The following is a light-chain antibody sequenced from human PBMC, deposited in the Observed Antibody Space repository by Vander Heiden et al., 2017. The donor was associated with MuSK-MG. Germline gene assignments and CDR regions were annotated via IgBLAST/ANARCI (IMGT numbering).Light chain of an antibody. CDR3: VAWDDSLSGQV. CDR2: RSS. Sequence: QSALPHPPPASGTPGQTVTISCSGSRSNIGGNHVYWYQQLPGTAPKLLIYRSSQRPSGVPDRFSGSKSGTSGSLAISGLRSEDEADYYCVAWDDSLSGQVFGGGTKLTVL. CDR1: RSNIGGNH. J-gene: IGLJ2*01. V-gene: IGLV1-47*01.